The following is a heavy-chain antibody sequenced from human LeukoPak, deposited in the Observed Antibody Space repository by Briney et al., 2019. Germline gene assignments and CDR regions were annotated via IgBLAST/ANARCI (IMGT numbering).Heavy chain of an antibody. Sequence: GGSLRLSCAASGFTFTSYAMGWVRQAPGKGLEWVSAISGSGGSTYYADSVKGRSTISRDNSKNTLYLQMNSLRAEDTAVYYCAKDREMATIPYYFDYWGQGTLVTVSS. V-gene: IGHV3-23*01. D-gene: IGHD5-24*01. CDR1: GFTFTSYA. J-gene: IGHJ4*02. CDR3: AKDREMATIPYYFDY. CDR2: ISGSGGST.